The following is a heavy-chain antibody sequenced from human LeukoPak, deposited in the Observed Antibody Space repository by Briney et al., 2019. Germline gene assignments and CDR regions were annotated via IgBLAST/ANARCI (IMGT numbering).Heavy chain of an antibody. CDR3: ASLYSSSSRTPFDY. V-gene: IGHV4-38-2*01. J-gene: IGHJ4*02. D-gene: IGHD6-13*01. CDR2: IYHSGST. CDR1: GYSISSGYY. Sequence: PSETLSLTCAVSGYSISSGYYWGWIPQPPGKGLEWIGSIYHSGSTYYNPSLKSRVTISVDTSKNQFSLKLSSVTAADTAVYYCASLYSSSSRTPFDYWGQGTLVTVSS.